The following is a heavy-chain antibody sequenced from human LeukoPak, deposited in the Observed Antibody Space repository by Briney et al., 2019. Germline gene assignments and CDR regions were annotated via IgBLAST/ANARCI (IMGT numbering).Heavy chain of an antibody. D-gene: IGHD3-3*01. V-gene: IGHV3-21*01. Sequence: GGSLRLSCAASGFTFSEYSMNWVRQAPGKGLEWVSFISTSSSHIYYGDSVKGRFTISRDNARNSVSLQMNSLRAEDTAVYYCARDLKYYDFWSGPDYWGQGTLVTVSS. CDR3: ARDLKYYDFWSGPDY. CDR1: GFTFSEYS. J-gene: IGHJ4*02. CDR2: ISTSSSHI.